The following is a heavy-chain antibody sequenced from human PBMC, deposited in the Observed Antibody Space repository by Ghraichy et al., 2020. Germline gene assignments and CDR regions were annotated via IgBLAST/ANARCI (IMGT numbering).Heavy chain of an antibody. Sequence: GGSLRLSCAASGFTFSSYWMSWVRQAPGKGLEWVANIKQDGSEKYYVDSVKGRFTISRDNAKNSLYLQMNSLRAEDTAVYYCARGKFQRPNYYYYGMEVWGHGTTVTVSS. D-gene: IGHD1-1*01. J-gene: IGHJ6*02. CDR1: GFTFSSYW. CDR3: ARGKFQRPNYYYYGMEV. V-gene: IGHV3-7*01. CDR2: IKQDGSEK.